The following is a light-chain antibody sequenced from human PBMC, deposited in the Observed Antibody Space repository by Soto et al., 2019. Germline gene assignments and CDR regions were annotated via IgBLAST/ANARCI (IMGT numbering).Light chain of an antibody. CDR3: QQRSNWTLIT. J-gene: IGKJ5*01. CDR2: DAS. Sequence: ENLVTQSPGTLSLSPGERATLSCRASQSVSSSYLAWYQQKPGQAPRLLIYDASNRATGIPARFSGSGSGTDFTLTISSLEPEDFAVYYCQQRSNWTLITFVQGKR. V-gene: IGKV3-11*01. CDR1: QSVSSSY.